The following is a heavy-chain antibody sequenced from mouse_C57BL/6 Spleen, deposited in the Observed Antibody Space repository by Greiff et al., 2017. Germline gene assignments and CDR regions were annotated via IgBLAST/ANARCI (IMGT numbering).Heavy chain of an antibody. CDR2: INPSNGGT. J-gene: IGHJ4*01. V-gene: IGHV1-53*01. Sequence: VQLQQPGTELVKPGASVKLSCKASGYTFTSYWMHWVKQRPGQGLEWIGNINPSNGGTNYNEKFKSKATLTVDKTSSTAYMQLSSLTSEDSAVYDCARHYDYDRGGYYAMDYWGQGTSVTVSS. CDR3: ARHYDYDRGGYYAMDY. CDR1: GYTFTSYW. D-gene: IGHD2-4*01.